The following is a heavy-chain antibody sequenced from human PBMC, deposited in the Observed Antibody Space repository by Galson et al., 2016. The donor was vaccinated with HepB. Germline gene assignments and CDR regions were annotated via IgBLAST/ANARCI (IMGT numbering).Heavy chain of an antibody. J-gene: IGHJ4*02. CDR3: VRDTVGVMTSFDL. Sequence: SLRLSCAASGFTFGHHAMSWVRQTPGKGLEWVAAIRFGADRTLYANSVRGRSTISRDNPMNTMFLHTDSLRADDTAVYYCVRDTVGVMTSFDLWGQGTQVIVSS. CDR1: GFTFGHHA. CDR2: IRFGADRT. D-gene: IGHD2-21*02. V-gene: IGHV3-23*01.